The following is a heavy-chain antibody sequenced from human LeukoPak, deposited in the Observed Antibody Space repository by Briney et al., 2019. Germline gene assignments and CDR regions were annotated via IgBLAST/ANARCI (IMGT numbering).Heavy chain of an antibody. J-gene: IGHJ3*02. CDR3: AKDWRYCNSTSCYLVGKDAFDI. V-gene: IGHV3-23*01. CDR2: ISGSGGST. D-gene: IGHD2-2*01. Sequence: GGSLRLSCAASGFTFSSYAMSWVRQAPGKGLEWVSAISGSGGSTYYADSVKGRFTISRDNSKNTLYLQMNSLRAEDTAVYYCAKDWRYCNSTSCYLVGKDAFDIRGQGTMVTVSS. CDR1: GFTFSSYA.